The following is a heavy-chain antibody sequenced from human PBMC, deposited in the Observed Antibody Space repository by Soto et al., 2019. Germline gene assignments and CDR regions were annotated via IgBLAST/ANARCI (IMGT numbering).Heavy chain of an antibody. Sequence: QVQLQESGPGLVKPSQTLSLTCTVSGGSISTGGYYWTWIRKHPGKGLEWIGYIYYSGSTYSNPSLKSRVTISVDTSKNQFALNRSSVTAADTAVYYCARGLSVTFFDNWGQGTLVTVSS. V-gene: IGHV4-31*03. D-gene: IGHD4-17*01. CDR2: IYYSGST. J-gene: IGHJ4*02. CDR1: GGSISTGGYY. CDR3: ARGLSVTFFDN.